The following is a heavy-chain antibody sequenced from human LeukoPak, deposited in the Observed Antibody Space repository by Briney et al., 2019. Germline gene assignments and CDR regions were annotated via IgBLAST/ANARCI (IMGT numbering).Heavy chain of an antibody. CDR2: ILENGSNQ. D-gene: IGHD6-19*01. J-gene: IGHJ5*02. Sequence: GGSLRLSCAASGFTFSNYIMHWVRQAPGKGLDWVAVILENGSNQYYADSVKGRFTISRDNAKNSLYLEMNDLRGEDTAFYYCARATASASSGVHLNWFDSWGQGTRVTVSS. V-gene: IGHV3-30*04. CDR1: GFTFSNYI. CDR3: ARATASASSGVHLNWFDS.